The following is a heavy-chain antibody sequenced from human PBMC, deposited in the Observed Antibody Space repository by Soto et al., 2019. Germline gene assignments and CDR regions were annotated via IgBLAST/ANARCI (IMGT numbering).Heavy chain of an antibody. CDR3: ASPARNYDFWSGYSFDI. D-gene: IGHD3-3*01. V-gene: IGHV1-8*01. CDR1: GYTFTSYD. Sequence: ASVKVSCKASGYTFTSYDINWVRQATGQGLEWMGWMNPNSGNTGYAQKLQGRVTMTRNTSISTAYMELSSLRSEDTAVYYCASPARNYDFWSGYSFDIWGQGTMVTVSS. J-gene: IGHJ3*02. CDR2: MNPNSGNT.